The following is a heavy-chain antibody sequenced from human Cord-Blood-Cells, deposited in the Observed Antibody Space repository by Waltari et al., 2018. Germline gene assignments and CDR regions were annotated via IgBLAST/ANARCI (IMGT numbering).Heavy chain of an antibody. J-gene: IGHJ4*02. CDR3: ARGSSWYSAIDY. CDR2: IYYSGRT. CDR1: VGSTSSYY. Sequence: QVQLQESGPGLVKPSETLSLTCTVSVGSTSSYYRSRTRQPPGKGLEWIGYIYYSGRTNYNPSLKSRVTISVDTSKNQFSLKLSSVTAADTAVYYCARGSSWYSAIDYWGQGTLVTVSS. D-gene: IGHD6-13*01. V-gene: IGHV4-59*01.